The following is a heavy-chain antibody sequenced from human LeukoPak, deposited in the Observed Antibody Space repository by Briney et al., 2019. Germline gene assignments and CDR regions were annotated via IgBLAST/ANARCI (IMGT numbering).Heavy chain of an antibody. CDR1: GGSISSYY. Sequence: PSETLSLTCTVSGGSISSYYWSWIRQPPGKGLEWIGYIYYSGSTNYNPSLKSRVTISVDTSKNQFSLKLSSVTAADTAVYYCARSYYDFWSGYWAEDYYFDYWGQGTLVTVSS. CDR3: ARSYYDFWSGYWAEDYYFDY. D-gene: IGHD3-3*01. V-gene: IGHV4-59*01. J-gene: IGHJ4*02. CDR2: IYYSGST.